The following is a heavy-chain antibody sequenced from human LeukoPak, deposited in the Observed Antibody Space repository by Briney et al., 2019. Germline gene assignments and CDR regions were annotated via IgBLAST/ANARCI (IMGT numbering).Heavy chain of an antibody. CDR2: ISSSSSTI. CDR3: ARDLGYKDYVSAFDI. V-gene: IGHV3-48*01. J-gene: IGHJ3*02. CDR1: GFTFSSYG. D-gene: IGHD5-24*01. Sequence: GGSLRLSCAASGFTFSSYGMNWVRQAPGKGLEWVSYISSSSSTIYYADSVKGRFTISRDNAKNSLYLQMNSLRAEDTALYYCARDLGYKDYVSAFDIWGQGTMVTVSS.